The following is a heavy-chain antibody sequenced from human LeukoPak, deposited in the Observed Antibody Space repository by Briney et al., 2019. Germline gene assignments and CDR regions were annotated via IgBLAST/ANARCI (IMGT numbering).Heavy chain of an antibody. V-gene: IGHV1-46*01. J-gene: IGHJ6*03. Sequence: ASVKVSCKASGYTFTSYYMHWVRQAPGQGLEWMGIINPSGGSTSYAQKFQGRVTMTRDTSTSTAYMELSSPRSEDTAVYYCARTSLGTIYYYYMDVWGKGTTVTVSS. CDR2: INPSGGST. CDR1: GYTFTSYY. CDR3: ARTSLGTIYYYYMDV. D-gene: IGHD2-2*01.